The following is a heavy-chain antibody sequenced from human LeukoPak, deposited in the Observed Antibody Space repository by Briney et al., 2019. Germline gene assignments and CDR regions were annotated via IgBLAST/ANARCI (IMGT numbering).Heavy chain of an antibody. CDR2: ISAHNGNT. D-gene: IGHD1-26*01. V-gene: IGHV1-18*01. CDR3: ARSGSHNYYYYGMDV. CDR1: GYXFTNYG. Sequence: ASVKVSCRASGYXFTNYGISWVRQAPGQGLEWMGWISAHNGNTKYAQKFQSRVTMTTDTSTNTVNMELRSLRSDDTAVFYCARSGSHNYYYYGMDVWGQGTTVIVSS. J-gene: IGHJ6*02.